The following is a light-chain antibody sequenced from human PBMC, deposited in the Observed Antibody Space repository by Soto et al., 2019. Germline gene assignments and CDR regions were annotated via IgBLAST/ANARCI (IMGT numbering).Light chain of an antibody. CDR2: WAS. CDR1: QSVLYSSNNKNY. Sequence: DIVMTQSPDSLAVSLGERATINCKSSQSVLYSSNNKNYLAWYQQKPGQPPKLLIYWASTRESGVPDRFSGSGSGTDFTLPISSLQAEDVAVYYCQQGFTFGPGTKVDIK. J-gene: IGKJ3*01. V-gene: IGKV4-1*01. CDR3: QQGFT.